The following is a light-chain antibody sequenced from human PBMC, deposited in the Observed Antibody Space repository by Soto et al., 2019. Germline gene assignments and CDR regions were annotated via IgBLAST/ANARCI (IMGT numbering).Light chain of an antibody. J-gene: IGKJ1*01. CDR1: RSVGTIY. Sequence: EIVLTQSPGTLSLSPGERATLSCRASRSVGTIYLAWYQHKPGQAPRLLIYGASGRATGVPDRFSGSGSGTDFPLTINRLEPEDFAVYYCQQYGNSRWTFGQGTKVEIK. CDR2: GAS. V-gene: IGKV3-20*01. CDR3: QQYGNSRWT.